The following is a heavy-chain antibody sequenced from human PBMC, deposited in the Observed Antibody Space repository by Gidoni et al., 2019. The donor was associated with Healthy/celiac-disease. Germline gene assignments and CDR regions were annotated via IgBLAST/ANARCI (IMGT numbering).Heavy chain of an antibody. J-gene: IGHJ3*02. CDR3: ARTFSSSFTWGQRTSNAFDI. CDR1: GGPISSYY. Sequence: QVQLQESGPGLVKPSETLSLTCTVSGGPISSYYWSWIRQPPGKGLEWIGYIYYSGSTNYNPSLKSRVTISVDTSKNQFSLKLSSVTAADTAVYYCARTFSSSFTWGQRTSNAFDIWGQGTMVTVSS. D-gene: IGHD6-6*01. CDR2: IYYSGST. V-gene: IGHV4-59*01.